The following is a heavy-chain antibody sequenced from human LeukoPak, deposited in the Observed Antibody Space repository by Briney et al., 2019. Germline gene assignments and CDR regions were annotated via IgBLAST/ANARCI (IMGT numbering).Heavy chain of an antibody. D-gene: IGHD3-10*01. CDR3: ARSLVFRGVITTFDY. V-gene: IGHV1-69*13. J-gene: IGHJ4*02. Sequence: ASVKVSCKASGYTFTGYYMHWVRQAPGQGLEWMGGIIPIFGTANYAQKFQGRVTITADESTSTAYMELSSLRSEDTAVYYCARSLVFRGVITTFDYWGQGTLVTVSS. CDR2: IIPIFGTA. CDR1: GYTFTGYY.